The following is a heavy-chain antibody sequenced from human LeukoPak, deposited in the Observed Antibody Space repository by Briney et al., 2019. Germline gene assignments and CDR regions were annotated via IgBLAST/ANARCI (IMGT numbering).Heavy chain of an antibody. V-gene: IGHV1-69*13. CDR2: IIPIFGIA. CDR1: GGTFSSYA. J-gene: IGHJ5*02. CDR3: ARDRYSGSYFHWFDP. Sequence: ASVKVSCKASGGTFSSYAISWVRQAPGQGLEWMGGIIPIFGIANYAQKFQGRVTITADESTSTAYMELSSLRSEDTAVYYCARDRYSGSYFHWFDPWGQGTLVTVSS. D-gene: IGHD1-26*01.